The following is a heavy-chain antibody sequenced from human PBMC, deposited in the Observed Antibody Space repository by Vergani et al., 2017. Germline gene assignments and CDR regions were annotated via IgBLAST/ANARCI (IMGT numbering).Heavy chain of an antibody. V-gene: IGHV1-69*04. CDR1: GGTFSSYA. J-gene: IGHJ4*02. Sequence: QVQLVQSGAEVKKPGASVKVSCKASGGTFSSYAISWVRQAPGQGLEWMGRIIPILGIANYAQKFQGRVTITADKSTSTAYMALSSLRSEDTAVYYCAASPYGDYVYFDYWGQGTLVTVSS. D-gene: IGHD4-17*01. CDR2: IIPILGIA. CDR3: AASPYGDYVYFDY.